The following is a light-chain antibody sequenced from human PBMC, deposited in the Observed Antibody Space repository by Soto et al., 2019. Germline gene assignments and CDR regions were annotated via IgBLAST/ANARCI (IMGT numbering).Light chain of an antibody. CDR1: RSVATN. V-gene: IGKV3-15*01. J-gene: IGKJ2*03. CDR2: GAS. Sequence: PGERATLSCRASRSVATNLAWYQQKPGQAPSLLIQGASARATGVPARFSGSGSGTEFTLTISGLQSEDSAVYYCEQYADWYSFGQGTKLEIK. CDR3: EQYADWYS.